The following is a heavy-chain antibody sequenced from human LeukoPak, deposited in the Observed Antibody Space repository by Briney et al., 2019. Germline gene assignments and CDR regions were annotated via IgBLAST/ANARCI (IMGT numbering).Heavy chain of an antibody. D-gene: IGHD6-19*01. Sequence: GGSLRLSCAASGFTFSSYSMNWVRQAPGKGLEWVSYISSSSSTIYYADSAKGRFTISRDNSKNTLYLQMNSLRAEDTAVYYCAKRPHSIAVAGSFDYWGQGTLVTVSS. V-gene: IGHV3-48*01. CDR1: GFTFSSYS. CDR3: AKRPHSIAVAGSFDY. CDR2: ISSSSSTI. J-gene: IGHJ4*02.